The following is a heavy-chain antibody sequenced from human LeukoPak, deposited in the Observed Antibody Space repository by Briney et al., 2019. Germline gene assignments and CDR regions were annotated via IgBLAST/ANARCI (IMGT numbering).Heavy chain of an antibody. CDR3: AKDFLAYCGGDCYSVDY. CDR2: ISYDGSNK. D-gene: IGHD2-21*02. V-gene: IGHV3-30*18. Sequence: GSLRLSCAAYGFTFSSYGMHWVRQAPGKGLEWVAVISYDGSNKYYADSVKGRFTISRDNSKNTLYLQMNSLRAEDTAVYYCAKDFLAYCGGDCYSVDYWGQGTLVTVSS. J-gene: IGHJ4*02. CDR1: GFTFSSYG.